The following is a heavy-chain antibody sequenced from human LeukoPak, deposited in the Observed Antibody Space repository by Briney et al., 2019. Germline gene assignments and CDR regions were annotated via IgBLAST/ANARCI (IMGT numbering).Heavy chain of an antibody. D-gene: IGHD1-26*01. Sequence: PGGSLRLSCAASGFTFDDYGMSWVRQAPGKGLEWVSVIYSGGSTYYADSVKGRFTISRDNSKNTLYLQMNSLRAEDTAVYYCARDRVVGATTYDAFDIWGQGTMVTVSS. J-gene: IGHJ3*02. CDR2: IYSGGST. V-gene: IGHV3-53*01. CDR1: GFTFDDYG. CDR3: ARDRVVGATTYDAFDI.